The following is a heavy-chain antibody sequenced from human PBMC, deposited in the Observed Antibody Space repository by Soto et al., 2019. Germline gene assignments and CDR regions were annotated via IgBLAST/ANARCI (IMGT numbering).Heavy chain of an antibody. D-gene: IGHD3-9*01. CDR3: ARGKGSLRYFDWLHKPDFDY. V-gene: IGHV4-34*01. J-gene: IGHJ4*02. CDR1: GGSFSGYY. CDR2: INHSGST. Sequence: QVQLQQWGAGLLKPSETLSLTCAVYGGSFSGYYWSWIRQPPGKGLEWSGEINHSGSTNYNPSLKSRVTRSVDPSKNQFSLKLSSVTAADTAVYYCARGKGSLRYFDWLHKPDFDYWGQGTLVTVSS.